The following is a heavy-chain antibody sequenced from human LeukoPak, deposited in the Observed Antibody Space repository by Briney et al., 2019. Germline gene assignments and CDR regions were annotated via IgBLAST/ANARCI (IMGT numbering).Heavy chain of an antibody. D-gene: IGHD6-13*01. J-gene: IGHJ4*02. CDR3: ATHSTSWPYYFHY. CDR1: GFTFSSYS. CDR2: ISSSSSTI. Sequence: QPGGSLRLSCAASGFTFSSYSMDWVRQAPGKGLEWLSYISSSSSTIYYADSVKGRFTISRDNAKNSLYLQMNSLRAEDTAVYYCATHSTSWPYYFHYWGQGTLVTVSS. V-gene: IGHV3-48*01.